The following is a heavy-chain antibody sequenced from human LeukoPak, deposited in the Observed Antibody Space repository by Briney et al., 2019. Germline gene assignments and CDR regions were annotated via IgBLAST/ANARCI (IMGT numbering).Heavy chain of an antibody. Sequence: SETLSHTCTVSGGSISSTNYYWGWLRQPPGKGLEWIGSIYYSGSTYYNPSLKSRLTISLDTSKNQFSLRLSSVTAADTAFYYCARRYNWNDRWDWGQGTLVTVSP. CDR1: GGSISSTNYY. J-gene: IGHJ4*02. CDR3: ARRYNWNDRWD. CDR2: IYYSGST. V-gene: IGHV4-39*07. D-gene: IGHD1-1*01.